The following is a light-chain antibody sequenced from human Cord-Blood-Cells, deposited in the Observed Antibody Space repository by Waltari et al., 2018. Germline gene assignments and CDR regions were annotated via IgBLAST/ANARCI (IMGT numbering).Light chain of an antibody. V-gene: IGLV1-40*01. J-gene: IGLJ2*01. CDR2: GNS. CDR3: QSYDSSLSGSV. Sequence: QSVLTQPPSVSGAPGQRVTISCTGSSSNIGAGYDVHWYQQFPGTAPKRLIYGNSNRPSGVPDRFSGSKSGTSASLAITGLQAEDEADYYCQSYDSSLSGSVFGGGTKLTVL. CDR1: SSNIGAGYD.